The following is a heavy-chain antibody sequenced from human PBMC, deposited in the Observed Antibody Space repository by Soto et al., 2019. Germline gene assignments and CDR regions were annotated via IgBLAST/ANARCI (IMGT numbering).Heavy chain of an antibody. D-gene: IGHD6-19*01. J-gene: IGHJ4*02. V-gene: IGHV3-23*01. CDR3: AKEGSSGWYFLDY. CDR2: ISGSGGSA. Sequence: EVQLLDSGGGLVQPGGSLRLSCAASGFTFSSYAMSWVRQSPGKGLEWVSTISGSGGSAYYADSMKGRLTISRDNSKNTVYLQMNSLRAEDTAVYYCAKEGSSGWYFLDYWGQGTLVTVSS. CDR1: GFTFSSYA.